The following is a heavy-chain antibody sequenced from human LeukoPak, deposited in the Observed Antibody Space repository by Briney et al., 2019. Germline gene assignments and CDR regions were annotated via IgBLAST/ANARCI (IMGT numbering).Heavy chain of an antibody. CDR2: MSYDGKNK. V-gene: IGHV3-30*03. Sequence: GGSLRLSCAASGFTFSSYGMHWVRQAPGKGLEWVAVMSYDGKNKYHADSVKGRFTISRDNSKNTLYLQMNSLRAEDTAVYYCARGDDILTDWGQGTLVTVSS. J-gene: IGHJ4*02. D-gene: IGHD3-9*01. CDR3: ARGDDILTD. CDR1: GFTFSSYG.